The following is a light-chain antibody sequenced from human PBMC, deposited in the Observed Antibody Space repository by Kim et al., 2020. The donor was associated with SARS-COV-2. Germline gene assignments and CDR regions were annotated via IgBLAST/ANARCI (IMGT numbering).Light chain of an antibody. CDR1: QGVSSN. CDR2: GAS. V-gene: IGKV3D-15*01. Sequence: VPPGEGATLSCRASQGVSSNLAWYQQKPGQAPRLLIYGASTGATGIPARFNGDGSGTEFTLTISNLKSEDFAVYYCQQYNSWPRTFGQGTKVDIK. J-gene: IGKJ1*01. CDR3: QQYNSWPRT.